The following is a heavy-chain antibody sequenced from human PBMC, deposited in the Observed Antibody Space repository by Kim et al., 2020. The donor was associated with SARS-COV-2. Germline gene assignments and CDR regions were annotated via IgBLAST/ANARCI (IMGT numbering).Heavy chain of an antibody. Sequence: GGSLRLSCAASGFTFSSYAMHWVRQAPGKGLEWVAVISYDGSNKYYADSVKGRFTISRDNSKNTLYLQMNSLRAEDTAVYYCASRGGFGHSSWTFDYWGQRTLVTVSA. CDR1: GFTFSSYA. CDR2: ISYDGSNK. CDR3: ASRGGFGHSSWTFDY. D-gene: IGHD6-13*01. V-gene: IGHV3-30-3*01. J-gene: IGHJ4*02.